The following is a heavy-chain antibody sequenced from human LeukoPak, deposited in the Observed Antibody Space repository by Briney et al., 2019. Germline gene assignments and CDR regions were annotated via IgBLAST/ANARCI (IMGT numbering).Heavy chain of an antibody. Sequence: GGSLRLSCAASGFTFRTYAMSWVRQAPGKGLEWVSVIGSGGSGGTSYADSVRGRFTMSRDNSKNTLFLQMNSLRVEDTALYYCAKVILTGYYYDSWGQGALVTVSS. CDR2: IGSGGSGGT. CDR1: GFTFRTYA. J-gene: IGHJ5*01. CDR3: AKVILTGYYYDS. V-gene: IGHV3-23*01. D-gene: IGHD3-9*01.